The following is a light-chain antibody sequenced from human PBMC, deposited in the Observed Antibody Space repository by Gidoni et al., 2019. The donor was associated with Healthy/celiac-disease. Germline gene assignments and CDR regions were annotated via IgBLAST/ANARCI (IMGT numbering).Light chain of an antibody. Sequence: AIQLTQSPSSLSASVGDRVTITCRASQGISSALAWYQQKPGKAPKLLIYDASRLESGVPSRFSGSGSGTDFTLTISSLQPEDFATYYCQQFNSYLRTFGQGTKVEIK. CDR1: QGISSA. CDR2: DAS. J-gene: IGKJ1*01. V-gene: IGKV1-13*02. CDR3: QQFNSYLRT.